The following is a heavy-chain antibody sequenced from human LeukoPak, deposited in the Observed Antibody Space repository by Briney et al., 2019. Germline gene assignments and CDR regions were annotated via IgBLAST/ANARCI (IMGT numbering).Heavy chain of an antibody. CDR1: GFIFSDYF. CDR2: ISSSGSTI. J-gene: IGHJ3*02. CDR3: ARVGRYYYDSSGYSTPSAAFDI. D-gene: IGHD3-22*01. Sequence: GGSLRLSCAASGFIFSDYFMNWIRQAPGKGLEWVSYISSSGSTIYYADSVKGRFTISRDNAKNSLYLQMNSLRAEDTAVYYCARVGRYYYDSSGYSTPSAAFDIWGQGTMVTVSS. V-gene: IGHV3-11*01.